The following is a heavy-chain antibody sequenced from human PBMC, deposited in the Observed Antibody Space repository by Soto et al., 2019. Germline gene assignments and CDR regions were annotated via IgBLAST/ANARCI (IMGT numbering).Heavy chain of an antibody. Sequence: EVQLLESGGGLIQPGGSLRLSCAASGFTFGDYAMSWVRQAPGKGLEWVSTIFGGGNNPFSANSVKGRLRISRDNSKDRLFLQKDSLRVESTGGYYCAKQGGLPVNLYHLGRWGQGTLVIVSS. CDR1: GFTFGDYA. D-gene: IGHD2-2*01. V-gene: IGHV3-23*05. CDR2: IFGGGNNP. CDR3: AKQGGLPVNLYHLGR. J-gene: IGHJ4*02.